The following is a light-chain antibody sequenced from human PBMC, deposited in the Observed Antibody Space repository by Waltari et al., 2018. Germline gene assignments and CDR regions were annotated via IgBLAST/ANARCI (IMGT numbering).Light chain of an antibody. CDR3: QQYDTSPGT. V-gene: IGKV3-20*01. CDR1: QSLSVAY. Sequence: EIVLTPSPSTLSLSAGDTATLSCRASQSLSVAYLAWYQHKSGQAPRLLIYGASYRATGIPDRFSGSGSGTDFTLTITRLEPDDFAVYYCQQYDTSPGTFGQGTKLEI. J-gene: IGKJ2*01. CDR2: GAS.